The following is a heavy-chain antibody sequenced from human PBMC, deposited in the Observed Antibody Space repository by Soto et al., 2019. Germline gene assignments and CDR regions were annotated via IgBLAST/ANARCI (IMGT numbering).Heavy chain of an antibody. V-gene: IGHV4-34*01. D-gene: IGHD2-8*01. CDR3: ARTDIVLMVYDY. CDR2: IHHIGGT. J-gene: IGHJ4*02. Sequence: LSLTCGVYGGPFSGYYWNWIRQPPGKGLEWIGEIHHIGGTNYNPSLKSRVTISVDRSKNQFSLKLSSVTAADTAVYYCARTDIVLMVYDYWGQGTLVTV. CDR1: GGPFSGYY.